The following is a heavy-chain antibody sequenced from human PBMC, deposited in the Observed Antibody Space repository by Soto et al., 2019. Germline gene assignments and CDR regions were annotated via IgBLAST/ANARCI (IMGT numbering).Heavy chain of an antibody. Sequence: SETLSLTCTVSGGSISSGDYYWSWIRQPPGKGLEWIGYIYYSGSTYYNPSLKSRVTISVDTSKNQFSLKLSSVTAADTAVYYCARTGRATSPFDYWGQGTLVTVSS. CDR1: GGSISSGDYY. D-gene: IGHD1-26*01. CDR3: ARTGRATSPFDY. V-gene: IGHV4-30-4*01. J-gene: IGHJ4*02. CDR2: IYYSGST.